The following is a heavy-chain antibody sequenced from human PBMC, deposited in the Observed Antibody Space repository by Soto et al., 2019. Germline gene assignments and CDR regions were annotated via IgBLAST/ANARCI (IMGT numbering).Heavy chain of an antibody. CDR1: GGSISTVSHY. D-gene: IGHD1-1*01. J-gene: IGHJ4*02. CDR2: IYHTGST. CDR3: ARATGTLRSRNCDY. Sequence: QVQLQESGPKLVKPSQTLSLTCSVSGGSISTVSHYWTWIRQPPGKGLEWIGSIYHTGSTYYSKSLRSRLTMSVDTSKSQFSLRLSSVTAADTAVYYCARATGTLRSRNCDYWGQGSLVTVSS. V-gene: IGHV4-31*03.